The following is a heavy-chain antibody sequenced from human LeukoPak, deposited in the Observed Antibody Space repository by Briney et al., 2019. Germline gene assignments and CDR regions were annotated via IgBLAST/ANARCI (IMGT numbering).Heavy chain of an antibody. CDR1: GYTFTSYG. CDR2: IIPIFGTA. CDR3: AREQEAGLGELSGAFDI. D-gene: IGHD3-16*02. V-gene: IGHV1-69*13. Sequence: GASVKVSCKASGYTFTSYGISWVRQAPGQGLEWMGGIIPIFGTANYAQKFQGRVTITADESTSTAYMELSSLRSEDTAVYYCAREQEAGLGELSGAFDIWGQGTMVTVSS. J-gene: IGHJ3*02.